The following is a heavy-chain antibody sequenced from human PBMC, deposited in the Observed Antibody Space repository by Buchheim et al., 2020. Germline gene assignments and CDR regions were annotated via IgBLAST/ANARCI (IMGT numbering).Heavy chain of an antibody. CDR2: IYYSGST. CDR1: GGSISSYY. CDR3: ARGRFIAAAGTSYFDY. J-gene: IGHJ4*02. Sequence: VQLQESGPGLVKPSETLSLTCTVSGGSISSYYWSWIRQPPGKGLEWIGYIYYSGSTNYNPSLKSRVTISVDTSKNQFSLKLSSVTAADTAVYYCARGRFIAAAGTSYFDYWGQGTL. D-gene: IGHD6-13*01. V-gene: IGHV4-59*01.